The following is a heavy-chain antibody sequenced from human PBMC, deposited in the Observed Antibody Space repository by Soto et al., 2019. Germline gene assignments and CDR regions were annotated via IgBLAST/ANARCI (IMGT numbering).Heavy chain of an antibody. V-gene: IGHV4-39*01. J-gene: IGHJ6*02. Sequence: PSETLSLTCTVSGGSISSSSYYWGWIRQPPGKGLEWIGSIYYSGSTYYNPSLKSRVTISVDTSKNQFSLKLSSVTAADTAVYSCARNYDFWSGYRDHYYGMDVWGQGTTVTVPS. CDR1: GGSISSSSYY. CDR3: ARNYDFWSGYRDHYYGMDV. D-gene: IGHD3-3*01. CDR2: IYYSGST.